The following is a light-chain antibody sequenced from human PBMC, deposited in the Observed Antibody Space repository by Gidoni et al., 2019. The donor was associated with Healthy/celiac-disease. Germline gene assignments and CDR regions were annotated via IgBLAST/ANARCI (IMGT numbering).Light chain of an antibody. CDR1: QSISSY. CDR3: QQSYSTPRYT. J-gene: IGKJ2*01. V-gene: IGKV1-39*01. Sequence: DIQMTQSLSSLSASVGDRVTITCRASQSISSYLNWYQQKPGKAPKLLIYAASSLQSGVPSRFSGSGSGTDFTLTISSLQPEDFATYYCQQSYSTPRYTFGQXTKLEIK. CDR2: AAS.